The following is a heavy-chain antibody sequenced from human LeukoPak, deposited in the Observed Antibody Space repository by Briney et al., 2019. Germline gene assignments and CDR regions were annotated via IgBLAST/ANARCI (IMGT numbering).Heavy chain of an antibody. CDR2: MNPNSGKT. J-gene: IGHJ4*02. V-gene: IGHV1-8*01. CDR3: AGEYSRNIDY. D-gene: IGHD2-21*01. CDR1: EYTFTSFD. Sequence: PSVKVSCKASEYTFTSFDINWVRQATGQGLEWMGWMNPNSGKTGYARKFHGRVTMTRNTSISTAYMELSSLRSEDTAVYYCAGEYSRNIDYWGQGTLVTVSS.